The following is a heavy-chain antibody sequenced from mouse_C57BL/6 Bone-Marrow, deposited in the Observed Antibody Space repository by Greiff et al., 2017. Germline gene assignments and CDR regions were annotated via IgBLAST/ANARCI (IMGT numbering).Heavy chain of an antibody. CDR3: AREDYYYGSSSWFAY. V-gene: IGHV1-69*01. D-gene: IGHD1-1*01. Sequence: VQLQQSGAELVMPGASVKLSCKASGYTFTSYWMHWVKQRPGQGLEWIGEIDPSDSYTNYNQKFKGKSTLTVDTSSSTAYMPLSSPTSEDSAVYYCAREDYYYGSSSWFAYWGQGTLVTVSA. J-gene: IGHJ3*01. CDR1: GYTFTSYW. CDR2: IDPSDSYT.